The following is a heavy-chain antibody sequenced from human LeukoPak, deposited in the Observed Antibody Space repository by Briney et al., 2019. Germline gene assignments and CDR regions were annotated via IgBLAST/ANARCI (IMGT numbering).Heavy chain of an antibody. CDR3: AKDAYGSGKGDAFDI. D-gene: IGHD3-10*01. V-gene: IGHV3-53*01. CDR1: GFTVSGNY. J-gene: IGHJ3*02. Sequence: GGSLRLSCAVSGFTVSGNYMSWVRQAPGKGLEWVSLIYSGGTTYYADSVKGRFTISRDNSKNTLYLQMNSLRAEDTALYYCAKDAYGSGKGDAFDIWGQGTMVTVSS. CDR2: IYSGGTT.